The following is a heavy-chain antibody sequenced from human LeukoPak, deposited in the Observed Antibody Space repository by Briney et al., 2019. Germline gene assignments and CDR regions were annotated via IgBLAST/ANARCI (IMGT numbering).Heavy chain of an antibody. V-gene: IGHV3-33*01. CDR3: ARVPRRDGYKGGFDY. J-gene: IGHJ4*02. D-gene: IGHD5-24*01. Sequence: PGGSLRLSCAASGFTFSSYGMHWVRQAPGKGLEWVAVIWYDGSNKYYADSVKGRFTISRDNSKNTLYLQMNSLRAEDTAVYYCARVPRRDGYKGGFDYWGQGTLVTVSS. CDR1: GFTFSSYG. CDR2: IWYDGSNK.